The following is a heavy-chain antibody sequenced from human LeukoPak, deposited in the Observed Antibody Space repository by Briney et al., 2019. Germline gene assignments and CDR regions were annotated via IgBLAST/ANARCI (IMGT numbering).Heavy chain of an antibody. V-gene: IGHV3-74*01. CDR3: ARGDDSGYDLYYYYMDV. J-gene: IGHJ6*03. Sequence: PGGSLRLSCAASGFTVSSNYMSWVRQAPGKGLVWVSRINSDGSSTSYADSVKGRFTISRDNAKNTLYLQMNSLRAEDTAVYYCARGDDSGYDLYYYYMDVWGKGTTVTISS. CDR1: GFTVSSNY. CDR2: INSDGSST. D-gene: IGHD5-12*01.